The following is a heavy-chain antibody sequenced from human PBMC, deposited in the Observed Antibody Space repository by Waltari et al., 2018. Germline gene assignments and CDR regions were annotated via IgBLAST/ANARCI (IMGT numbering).Heavy chain of an antibody. CDR1: GFPLENFA. CDR3: ARDIVAAAIIPTYFDL. D-gene: IGHD3-3*01. J-gene: IGHJ4*02. Sequence: EVRLEESGGGLVQPGMSLRLSCAASGFPLENFAMHWVRQVPGRGLEWVSGVTWNSGDMTYADSVKGRFTISRDNAKNSLFLELNSLKDDDTALYYCARDIVAAAIIPTYFDLWGQGTQVTVSS. V-gene: IGHV3-9*01. CDR2: VTWNSGDM.